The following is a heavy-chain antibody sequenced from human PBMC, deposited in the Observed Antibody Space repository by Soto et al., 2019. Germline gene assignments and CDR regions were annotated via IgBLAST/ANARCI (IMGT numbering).Heavy chain of an antibody. J-gene: IGHJ6*02. CDR1: CYTFARFA. Sequence: ASGKDTCKASCYTFARFAISAVRQDTGQGLEWMGWISGYNGDTNYAQKFQGRVSMTIDTSTTTAYMELRSLRSDDTAVYYCAKNGQPPYYYYGLDVWGQGTKVTVSS. V-gene: IGHV1-18*04. D-gene: IGHD2-8*01. CDR3: AKNGQPPYYYYGLDV. CDR2: ISGYNGDT.